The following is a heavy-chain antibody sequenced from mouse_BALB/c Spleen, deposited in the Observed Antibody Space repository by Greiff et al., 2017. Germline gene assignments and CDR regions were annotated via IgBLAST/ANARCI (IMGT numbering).Heavy chain of an antibody. Sequence: EVKLMESGGGLVQPGGSMKLSCVASGFTFSSYWMSWVRQSPEKGLEWVAEIRLKSDNYATHYAESVKGKFTISRDDSKSRLYLQMNSLRAEDTGIYYCTNRYYWGQGTTLTVSS. V-gene: IGHV6-6*02. CDR2: IRLKSDNYAT. CDR3: TNRYY. J-gene: IGHJ2*01. CDR1: GFTFSSYW.